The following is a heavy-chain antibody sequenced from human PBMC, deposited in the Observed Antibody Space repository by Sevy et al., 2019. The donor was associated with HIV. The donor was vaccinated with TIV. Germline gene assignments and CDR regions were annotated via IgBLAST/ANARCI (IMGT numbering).Heavy chain of an antibody. CDR3: ARFVSLGY. J-gene: IGHJ4*02. Sequence: GGSLRLSCAASGFTFSSSSMTWVRQAPGKGLGWVATISKGGSEEYYVDSVKGRFTISRDNAKNSLYLQMNSLSAVDTAVYFCARFVSLGYWGQGTLVTVSS. CDR2: ISKGGSEE. V-gene: IGHV3-7*01. D-gene: IGHD6-13*01. CDR1: GFTFSSSS.